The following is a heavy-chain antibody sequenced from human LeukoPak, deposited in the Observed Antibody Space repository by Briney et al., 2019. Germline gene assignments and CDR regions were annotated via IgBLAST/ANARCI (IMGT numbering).Heavy chain of an antibody. CDR2: ITSSSSYI. D-gene: IGHD3-10*01. CDR1: RFTFSSYS. CDR3: AVPRIGNYYGMDV. Sequence: PGGSLRLSCAASRFTFSSYSMNWVRQAPGKGLEWVSSITSSSSYIYYAESVKGRFTISRDNAKNTLYLQMNSLRAEDTAVYYCAVPRIGNYYGMDVWGQGTTVTVSS. V-gene: IGHV3-21*01. J-gene: IGHJ6*02.